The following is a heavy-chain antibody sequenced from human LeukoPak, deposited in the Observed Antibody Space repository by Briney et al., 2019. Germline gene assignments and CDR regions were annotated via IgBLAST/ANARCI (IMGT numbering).Heavy chain of an antibody. Sequence: SVQGSCKASGYTFTSYATRWVRQATGQGLEWMGWMPPNSGNTGYAQKFQGRVTMTRNTAISTAYMELSRLRSEDTAVYYCAWAYYYYYGMDCWDQGTTVTVSS. CDR1: GYTFTSYA. J-gene: IGHJ6*02. V-gene: IGHV1-8*01. CDR2: MPPNSGNT. CDR3: AWAYYYYYGMDC.